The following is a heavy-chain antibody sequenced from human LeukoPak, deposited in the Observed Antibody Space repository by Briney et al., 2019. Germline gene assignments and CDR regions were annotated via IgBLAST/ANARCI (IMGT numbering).Heavy chain of an antibody. CDR1: GGSISSYY. V-gene: IGHV4-4*07. J-gene: IGHJ4*02. CDR2: IYTSGST. CDR3: AGEGAAAGAYYFDC. D-gene: IGHD6-13*01. Sequence: SETLSLTCTVSGGSISSYYWSWIRQPAGKGLEWIGRIYTSGSTNYNPSLKSRVTMSVDTSKNQFSLKLSSVTAADTAVYYCAGEGAAAGAYYFDCWGQGTLVTVSS.